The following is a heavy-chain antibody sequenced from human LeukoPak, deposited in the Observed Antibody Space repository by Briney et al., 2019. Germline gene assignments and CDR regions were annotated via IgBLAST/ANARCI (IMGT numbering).Heavy chain of an antibody. Sequence: ASVKVSCKASGYTFTGYYMHWVRQAPGQGLEWMGRINPNSGSTNYAQKFQGRVTMTRDTSISTAYMELSRLRSDDTAVYYCARDLTYYYDSSGYYLYYWGQGTLVTVSS. CDR2: INPNSGST. J-gene: IGHJ4*02. D-gene: IGHD3-22*01. V-gene: IGHV1-2*02. CDR3: ARDLTYYYDSSGYYLYY. CDR1: GYTFTGYY.